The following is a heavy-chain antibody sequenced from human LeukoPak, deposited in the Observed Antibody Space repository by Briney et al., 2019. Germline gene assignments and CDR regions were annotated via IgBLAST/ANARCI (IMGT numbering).Heavy chain of an antibody. V-gene: IGHV6-1*01. Sequence: SQTLSLTCAISGDSVSVNSDVWNWIRQSPSRGLEWLGRTYYKSKRYNDYAVSVKSRITISPDTSKNQFSLQLNSVTPEDTAVYYCARDADWGYDAFDIWGQGTMVTVSS. CDR2: TYYKSKRYN. J-gene: IGHJ3*02. CDR1: GDSVSVNSDV. D-gene: IGHD7-27*01. CDR3: ARDADWGYDAFDI.